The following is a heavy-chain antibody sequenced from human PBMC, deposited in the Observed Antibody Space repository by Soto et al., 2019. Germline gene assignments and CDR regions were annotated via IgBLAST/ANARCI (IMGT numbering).Heavy chain of an antibody. J-gene: IGHJ5*02. V-gene: IGHV1-18*04. CDR1: GYTFTSYG. CDR2: ISAYNGNT. D-gene: IGHD2-2*01. Sequence: QVQLVQSGAEVKKPGASVKVSCKASGYTFTSYGLSWVRQAPGQGLEWMGWISAYNGNTNYAQKLQGRVTLTTDTSTSTAYMALRSRRSDDTAVDYCASASFRDCSRTSCQRGWFDPWGQGTLVTFSS. CDR3: ASASFRDCSRTSCQRGWFDP.